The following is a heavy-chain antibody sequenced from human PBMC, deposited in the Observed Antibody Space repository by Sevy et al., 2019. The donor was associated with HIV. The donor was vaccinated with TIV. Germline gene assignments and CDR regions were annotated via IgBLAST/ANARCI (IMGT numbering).Heavy chain of an antibody. CDR3: ASDVVGATSWSYADY. CDR1: GFTFSSYA. J-gene: IGHJ4*02. V-gene: IGHV3-30-3*01. Sequence: GGSLRLSCAASGFTFSSYAMHWVRQAPGKGLEWVAVISYDGSNKYYADSVKGRFTISRENSKNTLYLQMNSLRAEDTAVYYCASDVVGATSWSYADYWGQGTLVTVSS. CDR2: ISYDGSNK. D-gene: IGHD1-26*01.